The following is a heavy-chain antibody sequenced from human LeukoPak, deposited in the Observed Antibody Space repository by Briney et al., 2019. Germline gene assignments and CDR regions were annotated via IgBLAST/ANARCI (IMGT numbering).Heavy chain of an antibody. CDR3: ARDQEY. V-gene: IGHV3-53*01. CDR1: GFTFSSSD. J-gene: IGHJ4*02. CDR2: IYSGGTT. Sequence: PGGSLRLSCAASGFTFSSSDMSWVRQAPGKGLEWASGIYSGGTTYYADSVKGRFTISRDNCKNTLSLQMNSVRAEDTAVYYCARDQEYWGEGALVTVSS.